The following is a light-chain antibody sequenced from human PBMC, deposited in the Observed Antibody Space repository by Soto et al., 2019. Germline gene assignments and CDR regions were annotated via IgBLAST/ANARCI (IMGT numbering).Light chain of an antibody. CDR2: GAS. V-gene: IGKV3-15*01. J-gene: IGKJ1*01. CDR3: QQYNNWPPT. CDR1: QSVSSN. Sequence: EIVMTQSPATLSVSPGERATLSCRASQSVSSNLAWYQQKPGQAPRLLIYGASTRATGIPARFSGIGSGTEFTLTISSLQSEDFAVYYCQQYNNWPPTFGHGTKVEIK.